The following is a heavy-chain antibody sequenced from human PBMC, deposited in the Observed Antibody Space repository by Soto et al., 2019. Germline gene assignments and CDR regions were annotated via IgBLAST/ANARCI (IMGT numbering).Heavy chain of an antibody. CDR1: GCMYYSSA. V-gene: IGHV1-69*13. Sequence: SVKVSCKASGCMYYSSASNRVRQAPGQGLEWVGGIVPMDGSPKCAQEFLVRVTISADASATTAYMDLSGLKSEDRAVHYCSFAPNWTCALPRYWGRGTQVTVSS. CDR3: SFAPNWTCALPRY. CDR2: IVPMDGSP. D-gene: IGHD2-21*02. J-gene: IGHJ4*02.